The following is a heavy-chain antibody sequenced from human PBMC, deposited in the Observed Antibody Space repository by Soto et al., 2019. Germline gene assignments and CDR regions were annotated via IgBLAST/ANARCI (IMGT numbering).Heavy chain of an antibody. CDR3: ARGLVVPAATYYYYYGMDV. V-gene: IGHV3-30-3*01. D-gene: IGHD2-2*01. CDR2: ISYDGSNK. J-gene: IGHJ6*02. Sequence: GGSLRLSCAASGFTFSSYAMHWVRQAPGKGLEWVAVISYDGSNKYYADSVKGRFTISRDNSKNTLYLQMNSLRAEDTAVYYCARGLVVPAATYYYYYGMDVWGQGTTVTVSS. CDR1: GFTFSSYA.